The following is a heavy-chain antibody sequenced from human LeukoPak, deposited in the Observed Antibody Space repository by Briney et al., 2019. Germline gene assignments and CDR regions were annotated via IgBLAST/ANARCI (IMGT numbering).Heavy chain of an antibody. CDR2: INWSSGST. CDR3: AKDTSGSYRTADFDY. Sequence: PGRSLRLSCAASGFTFDDYAVHWVRHAPGKGLEWVSGINWSSGSTGYADSVKGRFTISRDNAKNSLYLQMNSLRAEDTALYYCAKDTSGSYRTADFDYWGQGTLVTVSS. V-gene: IGHV3-9*01. D-gene: IGHD1-26*01. J-gene: IGHJ4*02. CDR1: GFTFDDYA.